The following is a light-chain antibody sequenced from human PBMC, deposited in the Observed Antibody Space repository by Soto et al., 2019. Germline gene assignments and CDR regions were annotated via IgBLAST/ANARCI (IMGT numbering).Light chain of an antibody. J-gene: IGKJ2*01. CDR1: QGISSS. Sequence: DIQLTQSPSSLSASVGDRATITCRASQGISSSLGWYQQKPGKAPKLFIYAASTLHSGVPSRFSGSGSGTEFTLTISSLQTEDFATYYCQQLNNYPDTFGQGTKLEIK. CDR3: QQLNNYPDT. CDR2: AAS. V-gene: IGKV1-9*01.